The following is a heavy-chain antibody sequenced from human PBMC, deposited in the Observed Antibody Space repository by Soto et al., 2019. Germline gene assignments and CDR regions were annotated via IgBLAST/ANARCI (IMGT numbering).Heavy chain of an antibody. CDR1: GYTFTSDG. CDR2: ISAYNGNT. Sequence: VASVKVSGKASGYTFTSDGVNGVGQAPGRGFEWMGWISAYNGNTNYAQKLQGRVTMTTDTSTSTAYMALRSLRSDDPAVYYCARDKEGSSSWYPPYSPSYMDVWGKGTTVTVSS. V-gene: IGHV1-18*01. CDR3: ARDKEGSSSWYPPYSPSYMDV. D-gene: IGHD6-13*01. J-gene: IGHJ6*03.